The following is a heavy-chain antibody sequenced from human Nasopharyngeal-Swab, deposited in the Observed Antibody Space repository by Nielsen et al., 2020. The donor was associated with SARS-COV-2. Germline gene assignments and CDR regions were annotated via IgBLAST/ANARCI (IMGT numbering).Heavy chain of an antibody. J-gene: IGHJ5*02. CDR3: ARPVGASNTNWFDP. V-gene: IGHV5-10-1*01. D-gene: IGHD2-2*01. Sequence: VRQMPGKGLKWMGRIDPSDSYTNYSPSFQGHVTISADKSISTAYLQWSSLKASDTAMYYCARPVGASNTNWFDPWGQGTLVTVSS. CDR2: IDPSDSYT.